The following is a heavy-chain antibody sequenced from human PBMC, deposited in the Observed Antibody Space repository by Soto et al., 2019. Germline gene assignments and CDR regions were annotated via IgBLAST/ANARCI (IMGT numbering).Heavy chain of an antibody. D-gene: IGHD6-19*01. V-gene: IGHV1-69*05. Sequence: ASVKVSCKASGGTFSSYAISWVRQAPGQGLEGMGGISPIFGTANYAQKFQVRVTINKDESTSSAYMELSRPRSEDMDVYYSARSAGTGYYYYMDDWGKGTPVTVSS. CDR3: ARSAGTGYYYYMDD. CDR2: ISPIFGTA. J-gene: IGHJ6*03. CDR1: GGTFSSYA.